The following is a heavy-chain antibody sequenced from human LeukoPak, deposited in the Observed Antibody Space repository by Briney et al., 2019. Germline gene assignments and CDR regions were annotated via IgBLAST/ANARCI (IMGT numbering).Heavy chain of an antibody. Sequence: ASETLSLTCAVSGYSISSGSYYWSWIRQPAGKGLEWIGRIYTSGSTNYNPSLKSRVTISVDTSKNQFSLKLSSVTAADTAVYYCARDRPEVRYCSSTSCKDAFDIWGQGTMVTVSS. CDR2: IYTSGST. CDR1: GYSISSGSYY. D-gene: IGHD2-2*01. V-gene: IGHV4-61*02. J-gene: IGHJ3*02. CDR3: ARDRPEVRYCSSTSCKDAFDI.